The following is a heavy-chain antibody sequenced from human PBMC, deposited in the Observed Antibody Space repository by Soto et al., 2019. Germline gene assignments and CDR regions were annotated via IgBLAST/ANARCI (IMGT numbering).Heavy chain of an antibody. D-gene: IGHD4-17*01. CDR3: ARATTVTSSFFYYGLDV. CDR2: IYYNGNT. V-gene: IGHV4-30-4*08. J-gene: IGHJ6*02. Sequence: QVQLQESGPGLVKPSQTLSLTCTVSGGSISNDDYYWSWIRQPPGKGLEWIGHIYYNGNTYYNPSLNSRLTMSLETSQNQFSLHLTSVIAADSASYFCARATTVTSSFFYYGLDVWGQGTTVTVSS. CDR1: GGSISNDDYY.